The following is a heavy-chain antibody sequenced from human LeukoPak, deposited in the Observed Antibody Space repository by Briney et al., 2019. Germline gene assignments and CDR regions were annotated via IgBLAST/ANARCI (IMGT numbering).Heavy chain of an antibody. J-gene: IGHJ4*02. CDR3: ASSPNVEMATMNY. D-gene: IGHD5-24*01. CDR2: IYPGDSDT. CDR1: GYSFTSYW. V-gene: IGHV5-51*01. Sequence: GESLKISCKGSGYSFTSYWIGWVRQMPWKGLEWMGIIYPGDSDTRYSPSFQGQVTISADKSISTAYLQWSSLKASDTAMYYCASSPNVEMATMNYWGQGTLVTVSS.